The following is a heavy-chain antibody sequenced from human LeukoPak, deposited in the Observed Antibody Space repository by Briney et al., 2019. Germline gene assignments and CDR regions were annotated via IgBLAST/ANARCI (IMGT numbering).Heavy chain of an antibody. J-gene: IGHJ4*02. CDR3: ARLGDPSYYDY. Sequence: GGSLRLSCAASGFTLSRHWMSWVRQAPGKGLEWVANIKEDGSQKYYVDAVKGRFTISRDNAKNSLYLQMNSLRVEDTAVYFCARLGDPSYYDYWGQGTLVTVSS. V-gene: IGHV3-7*01. CDR2: IKEDGSQK. CDR1: GFTLSRHW.